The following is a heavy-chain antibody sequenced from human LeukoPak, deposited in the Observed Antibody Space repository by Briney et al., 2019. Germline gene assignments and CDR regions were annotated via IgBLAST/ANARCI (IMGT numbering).Heavy chain of an antibody. CDR2: ISGSGGST. Sequence: GRSLRLSCAASGFIFRSYAMSWARQAPGKGLEWVSAISGSGGSTSYADSVKGRFTITRDNSKNTLYLQMNSLRAEDTAVYYCAKVDSSGWYAQLDYWGQGTLVTVSS. CDR3: AKVDSSGWYAQLDY. CDR1: GFIFRSYA. V-gene: IGHV3-23*01. D-gene: IGHD6-19*01. J-gene: IGHJ4*02.